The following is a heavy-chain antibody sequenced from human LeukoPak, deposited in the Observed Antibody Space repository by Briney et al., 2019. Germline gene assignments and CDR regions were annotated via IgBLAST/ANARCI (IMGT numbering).Heavy chain of an antibody. CDR3: ATDTVTTLIGFFGY. V-gene: IGHV3-23*01. Sequence: PGGSLRLSFAVSGFSLEDYAMHWVRQAPGKGLEWVSGISCSGGSTYYADSVKARFNISRNNSKNTLYLQMNGLRAEDTALYYCATDTVTTLIGFFGYWGQGTVVTASS. CDR1: GFSLEDYA. CDR2: ISCSGGST. D-gene: IGHD4-11*01. J-gene: IGHJ4*02.